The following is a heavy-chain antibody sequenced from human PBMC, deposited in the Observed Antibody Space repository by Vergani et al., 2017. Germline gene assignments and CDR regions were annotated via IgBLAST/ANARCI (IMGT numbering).Heavy chain of an antibody. CDR1: GFTFSKYW. CDR2: IKEDGSEK. V-gene: IGHV3-7*01. Sequence: EVQLVESGGGLVQPGGSLRLSCAASGFTFSKYWMTWVRQAPGKGLEWVANIKEDGSEKYYVDSVKGRFTISRDNAKNSLYLQMNSLRAEDTAVYYCASPTQKDSKGTRYYTDVWGKGTTVTVSS. D-gene: IGHD3-16*02. J-gene: IGHJ6*03. CDR3: ASPTQKDSKGTRYYTDV.